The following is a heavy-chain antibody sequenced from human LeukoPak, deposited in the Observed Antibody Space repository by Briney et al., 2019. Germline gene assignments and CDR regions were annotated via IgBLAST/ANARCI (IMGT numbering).Heavy chain of an antibody. CDR2: IYSGGST. V-gene: IGHV3-66*01. J-gene: IGHJ1*01. CDR1: GFSFSNAW. Sequence: GGSLRLSCAASGFSFSNAWMTWVRQAPGKGLEWVSLIYSGGSTYYADSVKGRFTISRDNSKNTLYLQMNSLRAEDTAVYYCARVRDYYDSRGYYFEYFDHWGQGTLVTVSS. CDR3: ARVRDYYDSRGYYFEYFDH. D-gene: IGHD3-22*01.